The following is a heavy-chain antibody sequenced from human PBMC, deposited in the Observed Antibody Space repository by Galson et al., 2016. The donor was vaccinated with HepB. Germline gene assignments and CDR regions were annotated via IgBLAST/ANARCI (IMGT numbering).Heavy chain of an antibody. V-gene: IGHV4-4*07. CDR2: VFATGST. CDR3: ARDRGWGSVKYFDY. J-gene: IGHJ4*02. D-gene: IGHD2-21*01. Sequence: RVFATGSTSFNPSLKSRVTLSVDTSQNHFSLTLSAVTAADTAVYYCARDRGWGSVKYFDYWGQGTLVTVSS.